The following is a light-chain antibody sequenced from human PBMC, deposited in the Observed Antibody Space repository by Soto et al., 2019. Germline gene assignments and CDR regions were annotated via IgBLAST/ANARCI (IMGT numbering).Light chain of an antibody. CDR2: EVN. Sequence: HSVLTQPPSXSGSPGQSVAISCTGTSSDVGGYNYVSWYQQHPGKAPKLMIYEVNKRPSGVPDRFSGSKSGNTASLTVSGLQAEDEADYYCSSYAGSSNVFGTGTKVTVL. CDR3: SSYAGSSNV. J-gene: IGLJ1*01. CDR1: SSDVGGYNY. V-gene: IGLV2-8*01.